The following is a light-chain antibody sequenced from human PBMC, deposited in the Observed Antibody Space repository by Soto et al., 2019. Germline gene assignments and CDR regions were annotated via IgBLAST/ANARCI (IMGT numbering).Light chain of an antibody. CDR3: SSYVGSNNPYV. J-gene: IGLJ1*01. CDR2: EVS. Sequence: QSALTQPPSASGSPGQSVTISCTGTSSDVGGYNYVSWYQQRPGKAPKLMIYEVSKRPSGVPDRFSGSKSGNTASLTVSGLQAEDEADYYCSSYVGSNNPYVFGTGTKVTVL. CDR1: SSDVGGYNY. V-gene: IGLV2-8*01.